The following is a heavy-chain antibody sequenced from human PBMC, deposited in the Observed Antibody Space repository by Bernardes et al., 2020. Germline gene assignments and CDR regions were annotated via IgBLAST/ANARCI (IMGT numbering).Heavy chain of an antibody. J-gene: IGHJ4*02. CDR3: AREIAAATVYGY. CDR2: ISAYNGNT. D-gene: IGHD6-13*01. Sequence: AAVKVSCKASGYTFTSYGISWVRQAPGQGLEWMGWISAYNGNTNYAQKLQGRVTMTTDTSTSTAYMELRSLRSDDTAVYYCAREIAAATVYGYWGQGTLVTVSS. V-gene: IGHV1-18*01. CDR1: GYTFTSYG.